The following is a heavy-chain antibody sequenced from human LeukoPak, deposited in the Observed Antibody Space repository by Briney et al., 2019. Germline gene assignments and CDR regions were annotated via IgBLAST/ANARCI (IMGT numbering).Heavy chain of an antibody. CDR3: ARHLRYYYDSSGHGLDY. J-gene: IGHJ4*02. Sequence: GESLKISCKGSGYSFTSYWIGWVRQMPGKGLEWMGIIYPGDPDTRYSPSFQGQVTISADKSISTAYLQWGSLKASDTAMYYCARHLRYYYDSSGHGLDYWGQGTLVTVSS. V-gene: IGHV5-51*01. CDR1: GYSFTSYW. CDR2: IYPGDPDT. D-gene: IGHD3-22*01.